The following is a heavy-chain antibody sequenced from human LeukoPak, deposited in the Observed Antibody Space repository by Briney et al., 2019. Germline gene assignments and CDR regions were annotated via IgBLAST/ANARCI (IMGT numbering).Heavy chain of an antibody. J-gene: IGHJ5*02. D-gene: IGHD2-2*02. CDR2: FDSEDGEK. Sequence: ASVKVSCKVSGYTLTKLSMHWVRQAPGKGLEWVGGFDSEDGEKIYAENFQGRVTMTEDTSTDTAYMELSSLRSEDTAVYYCAIWAGYCSSTSCYRGGFDPWGQGTLVTVSS. CDR1: GYTLTKLS. V-gene: IGHV1-24*01. CDR3: AIWAGYCSSTSCYRGGFDP.